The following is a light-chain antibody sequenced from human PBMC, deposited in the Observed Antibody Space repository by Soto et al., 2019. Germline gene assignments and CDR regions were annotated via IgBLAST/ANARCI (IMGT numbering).Light chain of an antibody. Sequence: EIVMTQSPAPLSVSPGERATLSCRASQSVSSNLAWYQQKPGQAPRLLIYGASTRATGIPARFSGSGSGTEFTLTISSLQSEDFAVYYCQQYNNWLITFGQGTLLEIK. CDR3: QQYNNWLIT. CDR2: GAS. J-gene: IGKJ5*01. V-gene: IGKV3-15*01. CDR1: QSVSSN.